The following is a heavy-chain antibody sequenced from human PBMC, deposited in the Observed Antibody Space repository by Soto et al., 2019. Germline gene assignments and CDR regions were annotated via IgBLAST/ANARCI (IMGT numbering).Heavy chain of an antibody. D-gene: IGHD1-26*01. J-gene: IGHJ4*02. CDR3: ARVDWVGATTSDY. CDR2: INSDGSST. V-gene: IGHV3-74*01. CDR1: GFTFSSYW. Sequence: EVQLVESGGGLVQPGGSLRLSCAASGFTFSSYWMHWVRQAPGKGLVWVSRINSDGSSTSYPDSVKGRFTISRDNTKKTLYLQMNSLRAEDTAVYYCARVDWVGATTSDYWGQGTLVTVSS.